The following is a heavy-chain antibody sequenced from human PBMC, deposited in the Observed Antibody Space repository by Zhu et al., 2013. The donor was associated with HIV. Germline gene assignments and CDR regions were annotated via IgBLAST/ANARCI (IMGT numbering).Heavy chain of an antibody. J-gene: IGHJ4*02. Sequence: QVQLVQSGAEVKKPGASVTVSCKASGYTFTRYGISWVRQAPGQGLEWMGWVSAYNDNTHYAQKVQGRVSMTTDTATSTAYMDLRSLRSDDTAVYYCARGWYLDSWGQGTLVTVSS. D-gene: IGHD2-15*01. CDR1: GYTFTRYG. V-gene: IGHV1-18*01. CDR2: VSAYNDNT. CDR3: ARGWYLDS.